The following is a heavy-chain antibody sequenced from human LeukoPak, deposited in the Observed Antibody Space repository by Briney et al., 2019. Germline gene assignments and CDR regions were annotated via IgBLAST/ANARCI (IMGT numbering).Heavy chain of an antibody. CDR1: GFTFSSYS. V-gene: IGHV3-21*01. D-gene: IGHD3-16*02. CDR2: ISSSSSYI. CDR3: ARAQGYQLDP. Sequence: RGSLRLSCSASGFTFSSYSMNSVRQAPGKGLEWVSFISSSSSYIYYADSVKGRFTISRDNAKNSLYLQMNSLRAEDTAVYYCARAQGYQLDPWGQGTLVTVSS. J-gene: IGHJ5*02.